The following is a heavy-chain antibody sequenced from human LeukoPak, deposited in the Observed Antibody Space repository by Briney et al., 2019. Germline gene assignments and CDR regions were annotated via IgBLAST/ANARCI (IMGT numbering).Heavy chain of an antibody. CDR2: ISGYNGKT. CDR3: ARDRDSSGWHVADY. CDR1: GYTFTNYG. Sequence: ASVKVSCKASGYTFTNYGISWVRQAPGQGLELMGWISGYNGKTNYAQKLQGRVTMTTDTSTSTVYMELRSLRSDDTAVYYCARDRDSSGWHVADYWGQGTLVTVSS. V-gene: IGHV1-18*01. J-gene: IGHJ4*02. D-gene: IGHD6-19*01.